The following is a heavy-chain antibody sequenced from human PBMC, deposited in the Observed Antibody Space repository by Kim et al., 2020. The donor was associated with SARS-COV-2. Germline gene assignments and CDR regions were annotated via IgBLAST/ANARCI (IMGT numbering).Heavy chain of an antibody. CDR1: GGSISSSSYY. V-gene: IGHV4-39*07. CDR3: ARGVPDYDILTGYYQSGPVRRANPDFFDY. CDR2: IYYSGST. J-gene: IGHJ4*02. Sequence: SETLSLTCTVSGGSISSSSYYWGWIRQPPGKGLEWIGSIYYSGSTYYNPSLKSRVTISVDTSKNQFSLKLSSVTAADTAVYYCARGVPDYDILTGYYQSGPVRRANPDFFDYWGQGTLVTVSS. D-gene: IGHD3-9*01.